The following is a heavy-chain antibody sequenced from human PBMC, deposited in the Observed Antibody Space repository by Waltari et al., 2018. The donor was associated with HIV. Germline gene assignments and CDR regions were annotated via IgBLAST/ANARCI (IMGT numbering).Heavy chain of an antibody. D-gene: IGHD3-16*02. CDR3: TSARRGLNRYFGMDV. CDR1: GFTFSIAW. J-gene: IGHJ6*02. V-gene: IGHV3-15*01. Sequence: EVQLVESGGGLVKPGGSLRLSCAASGFTFSIAWLIWVRQAPGKGREWVGRIKSKTDGGTRDYAGPVKGRFTISRDDSNNTLYLQMNSLKTEDTGLYYCTSARRGLNRYFGMDVWGQGTSVTVSS. CDR2: IKSKTDGGTR.